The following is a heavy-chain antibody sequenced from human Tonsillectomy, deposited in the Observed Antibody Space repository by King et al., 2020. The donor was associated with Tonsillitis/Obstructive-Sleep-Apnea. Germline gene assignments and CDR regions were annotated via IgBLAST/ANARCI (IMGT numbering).Heavy chain of an antibody. D-gene: IGHD5-12*01. J-gene: IGHJ4*01. CDR3: ARVTPNYAKDSGYPYYFDY. CDR1: GVSISSTRYY. V-gene: IGHV4-39*02. CDR2: IFSTGST. Sequence: LQLQESGPGLVKPSETLSLTCPVSGVSISSTRYYWGWVRQPPGKGLEWIANIFSTGSTFYNPSLKSRVTISVDPSKNHVSLKLASVTTADTAVYYCARVTPNYAKDSGYPYYFDYWGQGTLVTVSS.